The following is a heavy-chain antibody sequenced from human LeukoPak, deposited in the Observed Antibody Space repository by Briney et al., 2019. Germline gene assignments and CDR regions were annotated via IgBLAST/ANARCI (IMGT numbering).Heavy chain of an antibody. D-gene: IGHD6-6*01. CDR3: ARAIAARPKIDY. J-gene: IGHJ4*02. V-gene: IGHV1-8*01. CDR1: GYTFTSYD. Sequence: ASVKVSCKASGYTFTSYDINWVRQATGQGLEWMGWMNPNSGNTGYAQKFQGRVTMTRNTSISTAYMELSSLRSEDTAVYYCARAIAARPKIDYWGQGTLATVSS. CDR2: MNPNSGNT.